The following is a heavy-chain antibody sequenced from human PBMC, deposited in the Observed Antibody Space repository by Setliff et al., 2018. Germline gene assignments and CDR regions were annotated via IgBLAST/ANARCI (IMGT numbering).Heavy chain of an antibody. V-gene: IGHV3-48*01. D-gene: IGHD2-15*01. J-gene: IGHJ5*02. CDR1: GFTSSRYS. CDR3: ARDLDGGNGHDL. CDR2: ISASSSTI. Sequence: GGSLRLSCAASGFTSSRYSMNWVRQGPGKGLEWVSYISASSSTIYYSGSVKGRFTISRDNAKNSLFLQMNGLRADDTAVYYCARDLDGGNGHDLWGRGTLVTVPQ.